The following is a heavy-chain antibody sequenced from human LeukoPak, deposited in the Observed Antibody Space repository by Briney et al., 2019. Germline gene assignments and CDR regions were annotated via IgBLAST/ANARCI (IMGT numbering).Heavy chain of an antibody. V-gene: IGHV4-30-2*01. D-gene: IGHD2-2*01. CDR3: ARGYCSSTSCLPFDY. J-gene: IGHJ4*02. CDR1: GGSISSGGYY. CDR2: IYHSGST. Sequence: PSETLSLTCTVSGGSISSGGYYWSWIRQPPGKGLEWIGYIYHSGSTYYNPSLKSRVTISVDRSKNQFSLKLSSVTAADTAVYYCARGYCSSTSCLPFDYWGQGTLVTVSS.